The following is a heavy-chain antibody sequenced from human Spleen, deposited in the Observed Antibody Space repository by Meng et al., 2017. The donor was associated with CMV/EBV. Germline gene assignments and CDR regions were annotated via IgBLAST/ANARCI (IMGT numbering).Heavy chain of an antibody. CDR3: AKSQGYCNSASCYQFDY. CDR2: IRYDGSNK. J-gene: IGHJ4*02. Sequence: GESLKISCAASGFTFNSYGMHWVRQPPGKGLEWVAFIRYDGSNKYYADSVKGRFTISRDNSKNTLYLQMNSLRAEDTAVYYCAKSQGYCNSASCYQFDYWGQGTLVTVSS. CDR1: GFTFNSYG. V-gene: IGHV3-30*02. D-gene: IGHD2-2*01.